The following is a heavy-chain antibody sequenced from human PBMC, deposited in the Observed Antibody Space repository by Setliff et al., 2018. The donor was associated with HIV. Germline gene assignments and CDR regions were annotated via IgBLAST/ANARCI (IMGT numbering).Heavy chain of an antibody. D-gene: IGHD4-17*01. CDR3: AASPDGDCATTNCANWFDP. CDR2: IKTKSNTYAT. V-gene: IGHV3-73*01. CDR1: GFTFSGSA. J-gene: IGHJ5*02. Sequence: GGSLRLSCSASGFTFSGSAMHWVRQASGKGLEWVGRIKTKSNTYATAYGESVKGRFTISRDDSQNTAYLQMSSLKTEDTAVYFCAASPDGDCATTNCANWFDPWGQGTLVTVSS.